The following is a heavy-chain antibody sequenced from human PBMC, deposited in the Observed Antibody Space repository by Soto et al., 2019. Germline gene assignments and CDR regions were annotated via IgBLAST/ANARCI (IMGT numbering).Heavy chain of an antibody. CDR2: IYYSGST. Sequence: LSLTCTVSGGSISSSSYYWGWIRQPPGKGLEWIGSIYYSGSTYYNPSLKSRVTISVDTSKNQFSLKLSSVTAADTAVYYCLTTVTTSDFHPDYYYYGMDVWGQGTTVTVSS. V-gene: IGHV4-39*01. J-gene: IGHJ6*02. D-gene: IGHD4-4*01. CDR3: LTTVTTSDFHPDYYYYGMDV. CDR1: GGSISSSSYY.